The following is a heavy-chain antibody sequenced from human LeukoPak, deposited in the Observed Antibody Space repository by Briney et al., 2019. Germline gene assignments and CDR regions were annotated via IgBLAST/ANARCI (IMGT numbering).Heavy chain of an antibody. J-gene: IGHJ5*02. CDR3: ARDGMRRAAAKNWFDP. D-gene: IGHD6-13*01. V-gene: IGHV4-59*01. CDR1: GGSISSYY. Sequence: PSETLSLTCTVSGGSISSYYWSWIRQPPGKGLEWIGYIYYSGSTNYNPSLKSRVTISVDTSKNQFSLKLSSVTAADTAVYYCARDGMRRAAAKNWFDPWGQGTLVTVSS. CDR2: IYYSGST.